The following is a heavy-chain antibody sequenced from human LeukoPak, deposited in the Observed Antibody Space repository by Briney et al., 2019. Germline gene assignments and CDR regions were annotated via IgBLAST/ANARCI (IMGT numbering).Heavy chain of an antibody. D-gene: IGHD1-1*01. J-gene: IGHJ3*02. CDR3: ASGYPFGYDAFDI. CDR2: VYSGGQT. Sequence: GGSLRLSCAASGFTVNSKYMSWVRQAPGTGLEWVSVVYSGGQTYYVDSVKGRFTISRDISKNTLYLQMNSLRAEDTAVYYCASGYPFGYDAFDIWGQGTMVTVSS. V-gene: IGHV3-53*01. CDR1: GFTVNSKY.